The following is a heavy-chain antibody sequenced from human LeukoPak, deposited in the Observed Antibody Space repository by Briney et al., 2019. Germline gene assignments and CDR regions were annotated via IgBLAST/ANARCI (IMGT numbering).Heavy chain of an antibody. J-gene: IGHJ4*02. Sequence: GESLKISCKGSGYSFTSYWIGWVRQMPRKGLEWMGIIYPGDSDTRYSPSFQGQVTISADKSISTAYLQWSSLKASDTAMYYCARRSDFIAVAGTIDYFDYWGQGTLVTVSS. CDR2: IYPGDSDT. V-gene: IGHV5-51*01. D-gene: IGHD6-19*01. CDR3: ARRSDFIAVAGTIDYFDY. CDR1: GYSFTSYW.